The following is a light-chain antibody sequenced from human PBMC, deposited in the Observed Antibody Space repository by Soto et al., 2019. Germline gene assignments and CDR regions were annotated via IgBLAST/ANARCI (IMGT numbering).Light chain of an antibody. J-gene: IGKJ1*01. CDR3: QQCNTFWT. Sequence: DIQLTQSPSTLSASVGDRVTITCWSSQSISSWLVWYQQKPGKAPKLLIYDVSSLESGVPSRFSGSGSGTEFTLTISSLQPDDFATYYCQQCNTFWTFGQGTKVDNK. V-gene: IGKV1-5*01. CDR1: QSISSW. CDR2: DVS.